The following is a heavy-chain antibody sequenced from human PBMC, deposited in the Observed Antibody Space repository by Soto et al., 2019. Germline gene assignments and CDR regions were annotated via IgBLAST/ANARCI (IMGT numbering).Heavy chain of an antibody. CDR3: ARDRVTGTRVYYGMDV. J-gene: IGHJ6*02. Sequence: PGGSLRLSCAASGFTFSSYWMSWVRQAPGKGLEWVANIKQDGSEKYYVDSVKGRFTISRDNAKNSLYLQMNSLRAEDTAVYYCARDRVTGTRVYYGMDVWGQGTTVTVSS. D-gene: IGHD1-7*01. CDR1: GFTFSSYW. CDR2: IKQDGSEK. V-gene: IGHV3-7*03.